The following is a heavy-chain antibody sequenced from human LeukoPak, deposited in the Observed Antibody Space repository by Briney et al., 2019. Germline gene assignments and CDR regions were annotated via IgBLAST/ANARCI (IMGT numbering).Heavy chain of an antibody. Sequence: PSETLSLTCTVSGYSISSGYYWGWIRQPPGKGLEWIGSIYHSGSTSYNPSLKSRVTISVDTSKNQFSLKLSSVTAADTAVYYCARAPVSSTSCFDYWGQGTLVTVSS. CDR1: GYSISSGYY. V-gene: IGHV4-38-2*02. CDR2: IYHSGST. CDR3: ARAPVSSTSCFDY. D-gene: IGHD2-2*01. J-gene: IGHJ4*02.